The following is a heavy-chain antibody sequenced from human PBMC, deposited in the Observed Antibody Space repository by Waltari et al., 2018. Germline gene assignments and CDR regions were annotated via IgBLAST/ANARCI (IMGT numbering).Heavy chain of an antibody. CDR2: VYWNDDK. V-gene: IGHV2-5*01. CDR3: AHRRRPAYGTSSNGAFDY. D-gene: IGHD6-13*01. J-gene: IGHJ4*02. Sequence: QITLKESGPTLVKPTQTLMLTCTFSGVSLSTSGVGVGWIRQPPGKGLEWLAIVYWNDDKRYSPSLESRLTITQDTSRDQVVLTMTNMDPADTATYFCAHRRRPAYGTSSNGAFDYWGQGTLVTVSS. CDR1: GVSLSTSGVG.